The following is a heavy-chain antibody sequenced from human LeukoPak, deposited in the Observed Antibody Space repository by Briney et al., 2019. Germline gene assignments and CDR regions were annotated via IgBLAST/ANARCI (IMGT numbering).Heavy chain of an antibody. V-gene: IGHV4-59*08. D-gene: IGHD3-22*01. Sequence: PSETLSLTCTVSGGSISSYYWSWIRQPPGKGLEWIGYIYYSGSTNYNPSLKSRVTISVDTSKNQFSLKLSSVTAADTAVYYCARGHDSSPYYYYGMDVWGQGTTVTVSS. CDR3: ARGHDSSPYYYYGMDV. CDR1: GGSISSYY. CDR2: IYYSGST. J-gene: IGHJ6*02.